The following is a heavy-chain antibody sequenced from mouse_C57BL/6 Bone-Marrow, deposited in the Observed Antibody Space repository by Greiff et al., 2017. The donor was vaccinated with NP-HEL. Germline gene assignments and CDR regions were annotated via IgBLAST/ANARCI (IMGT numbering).Heavy chain of an antibody. CDR3: ARDDGPFYYAMDY. V-gene: IGHV3-6*01. CDR2: ISYDGSN. D-gene: IGHD2-3*01. Sequence: EVQLQESGPGLVKPSQSLSLTCSVTGYSITSGYYWNWIRQFPGNKLEWMGYISYDGSNNYNPSLKNRISITRDTSKNQFFLKLNSVTTEDTATYYCARDDGPFYYAMDYWGQGTSVTVSS. J-gene: IGHJ4*01. CDR1: GYSITSGYY.